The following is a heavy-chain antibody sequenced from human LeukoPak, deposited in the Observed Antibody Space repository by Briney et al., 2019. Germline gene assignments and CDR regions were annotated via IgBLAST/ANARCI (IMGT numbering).Heavy chain of an antibody. CDR3: ARVGYIDEGIDY. J-gene: IGHJ4*02. CDR2: ISGSGGST. CDR1: GFTFSTYG. V-gene: IGHV3-23*01. Sequence: GGSLRLSCAASGFTFSTYGMTWIRQAPGKGLEWVSSISGSGGSTYYADSVKGRVTVSRDNSKSTLFLQMNSLRAEDTAVYYCARVGYIDEGIDYWGQGTLVTVSS. D-gene: IGHD5-24*01.